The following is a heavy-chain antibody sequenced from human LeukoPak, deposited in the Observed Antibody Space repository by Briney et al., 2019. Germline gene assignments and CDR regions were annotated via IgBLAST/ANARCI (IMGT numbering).Heavy chain of an antibody. CDR1: GFTFSSYW. Sequence: GGSLRLSRAASGFTFSSYWMHWVRQAPGRRLVWVSRSNIDGSTTTYADSVKGRFTISRDDARNTLYLQMNSLRAEDTAVYYCARGYSSSSGFDYWGQGTLVTVSS. CDR2: SNIDGSTT. CDR3: ARGYSSSSGFDY. J-gene: IGHJ4*02. V-gene: IGHV3-74*01. D-gene: IGHD6-13*01.